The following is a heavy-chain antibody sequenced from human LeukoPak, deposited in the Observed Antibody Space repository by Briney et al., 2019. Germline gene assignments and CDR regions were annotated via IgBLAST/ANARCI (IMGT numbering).Heavy chain of an antibody. D-gene: IGHD1-26*01. V-gene: IGHV3-48*01. Sequence: GGSLRLSCAASGFTFSSYSMNWVRQAPGKGLEWVSYISSSSGTIYYADSVKGRFTISRDNAKNSLYLQMNSLRAEDTAVYYCARALPSPLYSGSYADAFDIWGQGTMVTVSP. CDR3: ARALPSPLYSGSYADAFDI. J-gene: IGHJ3*02. CDR1: GFTFSSYS. CDR2: ISSSSGTI.